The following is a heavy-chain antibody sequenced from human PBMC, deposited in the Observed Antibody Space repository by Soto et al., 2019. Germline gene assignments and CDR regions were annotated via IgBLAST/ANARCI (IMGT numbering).Heavy chain of an antibody. CDR1: GYTFTNYY. Sequence: VASVKVSCKTSGYTFTNYYMHWVRQAPGQGLEWMGWISAYNGNTNYAQKLQGRVTMTTDTSTSTAYMELRSLRSDDTAVYYCVVAAQPYYFDYWGQGTLVTVSS. J-gene: IGHJ4*02. D-gene: IGHD2-15*01. CDR3: VVAAQPYYFDY. CDR2: ISAYNGNT. V-gene: IGHV1-18*04.